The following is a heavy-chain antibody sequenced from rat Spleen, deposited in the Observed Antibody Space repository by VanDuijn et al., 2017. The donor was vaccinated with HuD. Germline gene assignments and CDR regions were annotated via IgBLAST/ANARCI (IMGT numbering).Heavy chain of an antibody. Sequence: EVQLVESDGGLVQPGRSLKLSCAASGFTFSDFYMAWVRQAPTRGLEWVATISYGDSSGHSSTYYRDSVKGRFTISTDNAKSTLSLQMDSLRSEDTATYYCARRHYGYTDYFDYWGQGVMVTVSS. CDR1: GFTFSDFY. D-gene: IGHD1-9*01. CDR3: ARRHYGYTDYFDY. V-gene: IGHV5-7*01. J-gene: IGHJ2*01. CDR2: ISYGDSSGHSST.